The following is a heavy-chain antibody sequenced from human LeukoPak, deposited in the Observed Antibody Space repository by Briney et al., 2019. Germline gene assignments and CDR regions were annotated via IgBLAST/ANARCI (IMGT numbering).Heavy chain of an antibody. D-gene: IGHD6-19*01. V-gene: IGHV4-34*01. CDR2: INHSGST. CDR1: GGSFSGYY. CDR3: ARVLAVAGIYYYYYYYMDV. Sequence: TSETLSLTCAVYGGSFSGYYWSWIRQPPGKGLEWIGEINHSGSTNYNPSLKSRVTMSVDTSKNQFSLKLSSVTAADTAVYYCARVLAVAGIYYYYYYYMDVWGKGTTVTVSS. J-gene: IGHJ6*03.